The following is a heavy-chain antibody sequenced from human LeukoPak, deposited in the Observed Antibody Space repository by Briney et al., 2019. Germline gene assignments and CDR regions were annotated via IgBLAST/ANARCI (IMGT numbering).Heavy chain of an antibody. D-gene: IGHD5-24*01. Sequence: GGSLRLSCAASGFTFSSYSMNWVRQAPGKGLEWVSYISSLGSTIYYADSVKGRFTISRDNAKNSLYLQMNSLRAEDTAVYFCARGEQEMATMSNDYWGQGTLVTVSS. J-gene: IGHJ4*02. CDR2: ISSLGSTI. CDR1: GFTFSSYS. V-gene: IGHV3-48*04. CDR3: ARGEQEMATMSNDY.